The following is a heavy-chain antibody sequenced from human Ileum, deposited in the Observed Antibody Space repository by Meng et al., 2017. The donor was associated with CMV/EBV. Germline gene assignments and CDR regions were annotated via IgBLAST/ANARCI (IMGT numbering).Heavy chain of an antibody. V-gene: IGHV3-15*01. CDR3: ASGDWEEY. CDR1: GISFTNAW. J-gene: IGHJ4*02. CDR2: IKSKVDGGTI. Sequence: EVQLVESGGGLVKPGGSLRLSCAASGISFTNAWMSWVRQAPGKGLEWVARIKSKVDGGTIDYAAPVKGRFTISRDDSKNTLYLQMDSLQSDDTAVYYCASGDWEEYWGPGTLVTVS. D-gene: IGHD3-9*01.